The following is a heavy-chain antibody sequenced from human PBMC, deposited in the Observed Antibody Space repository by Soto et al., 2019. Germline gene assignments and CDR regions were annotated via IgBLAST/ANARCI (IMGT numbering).Heavy chain of an antibody. CDR1: GFTVSSYA. V-gene: IGHV3-9*01. Sequence: GGSLRLSCAASGFTVSSYAMSWFRQAPGKGLEWVSGISWNSGSIGYADSVKGRFTISRDNAKNSLYLQMNSLRAEDTALYYCAKAELRGSFDYWGQGTLVTVSS. J-gene: IGHJ4*02. D-gene: IGHD3-10*01. CDR3: AKAELRGSFDY. CDR2: ISWNSGSI.